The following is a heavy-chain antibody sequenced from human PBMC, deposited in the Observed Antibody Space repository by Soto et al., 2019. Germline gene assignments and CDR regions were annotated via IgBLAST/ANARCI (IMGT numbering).Heavy chain of an antibody. CDR2: ISGSGGST. V-gene: IGHV3-23*01. D-gene: IGHD6-13*01. CDR1: GFSFSNYA. J-gene: IGHJ4*02. CDR3: ASVSSSRAPW. Sequence: PGGSLRLSCAASGFSFSNYAMNWVRQSPGKGLEWVSAISGSGGSTYYADSVKGRFTISRDNSKNTLYLQMNSLRAEDTAVYYCASVSSSRAPWWGQGTLVTVSS.